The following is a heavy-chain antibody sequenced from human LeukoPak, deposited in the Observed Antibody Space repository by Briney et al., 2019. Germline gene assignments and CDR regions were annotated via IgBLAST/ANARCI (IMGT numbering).Heavy chain of an antibody. D-gene: IGHD1-26*01. CDR1: GFTFSSYS. CDR3: ARGGSPYDY. V-gene: IGHV3-66*01. J-gene: IGHJ4*02. CDR2: IYSGGST. Sequence: GGSLRLSCAASGFTFSSYSMNWVRQAPGKGLEWVSVIYSGGSTYYADSVKGRFTISRDNSKNTLYLQMNSLRAEDTAVYYCARGGSPYDYWGQGTLVTVSS.